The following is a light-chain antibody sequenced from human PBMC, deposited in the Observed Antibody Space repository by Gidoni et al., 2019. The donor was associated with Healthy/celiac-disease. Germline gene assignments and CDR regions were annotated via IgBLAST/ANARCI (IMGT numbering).Light chain of an antibody. CDR1: QDISNY. Sequence: DIQMTQSPSSLSASVGDRVTITCQASQDISNYLNWYQQKPGKAPKLLIYDASNLETGVPSRFSGSGSGTDFTFTISSLQPEDIATYYCQQYDNPRWTFGQXTKLEIK. CDR2: DAS. J-gene: IGKJ2*01. CDR3: QQYDNPRWT. V-gene: IGKV1-33*01.